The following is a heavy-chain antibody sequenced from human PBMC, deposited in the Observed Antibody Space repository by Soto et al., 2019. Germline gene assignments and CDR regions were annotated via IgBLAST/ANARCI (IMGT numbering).Heavy chain of an antibody. V-gene: IGHV4-30-4*01. CDR2: IYYSGST. J-gene: IGHJ5*02. Sequence: SETLSLTCTVSGGSISSGDYYWSWIRQPPGKGLEWIGYIYYSGSTYYNPSLKSRVTISVDTSKNQFSLKLSSVTAADTAVYYCAREGGYRREGWFDPWGQGTLVTVSS. CDR1: GGSISSGDYY. CDR3: AREGGYRREGWFDP. D-gene: IGHD5-12*01.